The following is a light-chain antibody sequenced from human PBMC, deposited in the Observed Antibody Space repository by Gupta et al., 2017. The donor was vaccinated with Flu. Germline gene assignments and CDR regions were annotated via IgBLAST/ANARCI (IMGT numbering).Light chain of an antibody. V-gene: IGKV3-20*01. Sequence: EIVLTQSPGTLSLSPGERATLSCRASQSVSSSYLAWYQQKPGQAPRLLIYGASSRATGIPDRFSGSGSGTDFTLTISRLEPEDFAVYYCQQDGSSPFTFGPGTKVDIQ. J-gene: IGKJ3*01. CDR2: GAS. CDR3: QQDGSSPFT. CDR1: QSVSSSY.